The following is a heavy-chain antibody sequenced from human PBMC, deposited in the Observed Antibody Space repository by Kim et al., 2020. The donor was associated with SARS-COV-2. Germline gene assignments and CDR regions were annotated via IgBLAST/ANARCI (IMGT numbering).Heavy chain of an antibody. D-gene: IGHD3-9*01. CDR3: ARYDDILTGYYTRGYYFDY. Sequence: GRFTISRDNAKNSLYLQMNSLRAEDTAVYYCARYDDILTGYYTRGYYFDYWGQGTLVTVSS. J-gene: IGHJ4*02. V-gene: IGHV3-11*06.